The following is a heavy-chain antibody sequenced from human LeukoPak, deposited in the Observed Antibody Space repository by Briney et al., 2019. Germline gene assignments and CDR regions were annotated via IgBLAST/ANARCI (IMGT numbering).Heavy chain of an antibody. CDR3: ARDRLEVRGMIDY. V-gene: IGHV3-30-3*01. J-gene: IGHJ4*02. Sequence: PGGSLRLSCAASGFTFSSYAMHWVRQAPGKGLEWVAVISYDGSNKYYADSVKGRFTISRDNSKNTLYLQMNSLRAEDTAVYYCARDRLEVRGMIDYWGQGTLVTVSS. CDR1: GFTFSSYA. D-gene: IGHD3-10*01. CDR2: ISYDGSNK.